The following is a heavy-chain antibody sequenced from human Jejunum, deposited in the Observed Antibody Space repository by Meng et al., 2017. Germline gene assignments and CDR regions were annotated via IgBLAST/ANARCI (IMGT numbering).Heavy chain of an antibody. CDR1: GFTFNSYS. J-gene: IGHJ4*02. V-gene: IGHV3-23*01. D-gene: IGHD5-12*01. CDR2: ISGSGVSI. CDR3: AKDLATLAD. Sequence: GGSLRLSCAASGFTFNSYSMSWVRQAPGKGLAWVSTISGSGVSIYYAESVKGRFTISRDNSKNTLYLQMNNLRAEDTAVYYCAKDLATLADWGQGTPVTVSS.